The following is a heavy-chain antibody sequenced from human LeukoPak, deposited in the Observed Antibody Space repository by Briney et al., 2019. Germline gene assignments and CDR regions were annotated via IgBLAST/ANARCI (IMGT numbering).Heavy chain of an antibody. J-gene: IGHJ4*02. D-gene: IGHD3-3*01. Sequence: SETVSLTCSVSGDSVISGLYYWTWVRQPPGTGLEWIGYVYHSGSTTYNPSLKSRVTISIDTSQNKFSLKLRSVTAADTAMYYCARGKYYGDSDFWGQGTLVIDSS. CDR1: GDSVISGLYY. CDR2: VYHSGST. CDR3: ARGKYYGDSDF. V-gene: IGHV4-61*01.